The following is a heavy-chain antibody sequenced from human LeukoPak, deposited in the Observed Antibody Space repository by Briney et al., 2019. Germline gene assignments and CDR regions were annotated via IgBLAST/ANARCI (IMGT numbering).Heavy chain of an antibody. V-gene: IGHV3-21*05. J-gene: IGHJ4*02. Sequence: GGSLRLSRTASGFTFSAYSMNWVRQAPGKGLEWLSIITSSSNFIYYADSVKGRFTVSRDNAKNSLYLQMDSLRAEDTAVYYCARRVPSQVITDYLDYWGLGALVTVSS. D-gene: IGHD3-22*01. CDR2: ITSSSNFI. CDR1: GFTFSAYS. CDR3: ARRVPSQVITDYLDY.